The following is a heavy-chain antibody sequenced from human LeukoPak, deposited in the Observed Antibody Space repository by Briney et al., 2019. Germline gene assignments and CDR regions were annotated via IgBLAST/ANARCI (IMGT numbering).Heavy chain of an antibody. CDR3: ARDTSFAVGATFDF. V-gene: IGHV3-21*01. CDR2: ISSSSSYI. J-gene: IGHJ5*01. CDR1: GFTFSSYS. D-gene: IGHD1-26*01. Sequence: GGSLRLSCAASGFTFSSYSMNWVRQAPGKGLEWVSSISSSSSYIYYADSVKGRFTISRDNAKNSLYLQMNSLRAEDTAIYYCARDTSFAVGATFDFWGQGTLVTVSS.